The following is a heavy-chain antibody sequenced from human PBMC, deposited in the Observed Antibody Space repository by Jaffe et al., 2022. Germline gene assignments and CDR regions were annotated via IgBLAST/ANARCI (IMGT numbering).Heavy chain of an antibody. Sequence: EVQLVESGGGLVQPGGSLRLSCAASGSTFSNYWMHWVRQAPGKGLVWVSRINSDGSTTGYADSVKGRFTTSRDNAKNTLYLQMNSLRAEDTSVYYCAARGVVGAKGFHIWGQGTMVTVSS. J-gene: IGHJ3*02. CDR1: GSTFSNYW. CDR2: INSDGSTT. D-gene: IGHD1-26*01. CDR3: AARGVVGAKGFHI. V-gene: IGHV3-74*01.